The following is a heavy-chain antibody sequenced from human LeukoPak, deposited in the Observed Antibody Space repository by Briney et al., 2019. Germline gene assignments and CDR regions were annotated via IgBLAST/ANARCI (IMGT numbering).Heavy chain of an antibody. CDR2: IWYDGTNK. CDR3: AKDRGSYSPTADS. V-gene: IGHV3-33*06. Sequence: GGSLRLSCAASGFTFSDYGIHWVRQAPGKGVEWVAVIWYDGTNKYYGDSVRGRFTIFRDNSKNTLYLQMNSLRAEDTAVYYCAKDRGSYSPTADSWGQGTLVTVSS. J-gene: IGHJ5*01. CDR1: GFTFSDYG. D-gene: IGHD1-26*01.